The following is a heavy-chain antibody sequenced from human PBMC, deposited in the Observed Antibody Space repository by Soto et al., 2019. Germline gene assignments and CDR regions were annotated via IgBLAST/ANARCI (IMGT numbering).Heavy chain of an antibody. CDR2: INHSGST. D-gene: IGHD2-2*02. J-gene: IGHJ3*02. V-gene: IGHV4-34*01. Sequence: GKGLEWIGEINHSGSTNYNPSLKSRVTISVDTSKNQFTLKLSSVTAADTAVYYCARRGGFVVVQATIGRGEVLAIRGHGTTVPGFS. CDR3: ARRGGFVVVQATIGRGEVLAI.